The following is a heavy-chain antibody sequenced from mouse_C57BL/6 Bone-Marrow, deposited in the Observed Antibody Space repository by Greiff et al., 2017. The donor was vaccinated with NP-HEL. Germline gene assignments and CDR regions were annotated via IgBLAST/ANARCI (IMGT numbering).Heavy chain of an antibody. CDR2: INPNNGGT. CDR1: GYTFTDYY. CDR3: ARSSSLFDY. Sequence: VQLQQSGPELVKPGASVKISCKASGYTFTDYYMNWVKQSHGKSLEWIGDINPNNGGTSYNQKFKGKATLTVVKSSSTAYMELRSLTSEDSAVYYCARSSSLFDYWGQGTTLTVSS. V-gene: IGHV1-26*01. D-gene: IGHD6-2*01. J-gene: IGHJ2*01.